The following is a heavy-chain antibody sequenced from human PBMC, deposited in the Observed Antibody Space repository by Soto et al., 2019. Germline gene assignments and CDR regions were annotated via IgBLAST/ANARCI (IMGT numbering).Heavy chain of an antibody. CDR3: ARGYSSSGEDWFDP. CDR1: GGSISSYY. CDR2: IYYSRST. D-gene: IGHD6-13*01. Sequence: SETLSLTCTVSGGSISSYYWSWIRQPPGKGLEWIGYIYYSRSTNYNPSLKSRVTISVDTSKHQFSLKLSSVTAADTAVYYCARGYSSSGEDWFDPWGQGTLVTVSS. J-gene: IGHJ5*02. V-gene: IGHV4-59*01.